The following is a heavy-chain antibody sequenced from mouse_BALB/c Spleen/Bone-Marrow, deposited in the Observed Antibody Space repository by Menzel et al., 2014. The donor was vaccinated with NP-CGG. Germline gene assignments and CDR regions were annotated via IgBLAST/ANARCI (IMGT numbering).Heavy chain of an antibody. CDR3: ARQHDYGSGYLDY. CDR1: GYSITSGYY. V-gene: IGHV3-6*02. D-gene: IGHD1-1*01. J-gene: IGHJ2*01. CDR2: ITYDGSS. Sequence: LLESGPGLVKPSQSLSLSCSVTGYSITSGYYWNWIRQFPGNRLEWMGYITYDGSSNYNPSLKNRISITRDTSENQTVLKLISVTTEDAATYYYARQHDYGSGYLDYWGQGTTRTGSA.